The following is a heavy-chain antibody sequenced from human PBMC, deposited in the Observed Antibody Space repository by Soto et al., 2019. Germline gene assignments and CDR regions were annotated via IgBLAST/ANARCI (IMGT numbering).Heavy chain of an antibody. Sequence: SVKVSCKASGFTFTSSAVQWVRQARGQRLEWIGWIIVGSGNTNYAQKFQERVTITRDMSTSTAYMELSSLRSEDTAVYYCAADTGRDSSGYYFDYWGQGTLVTVSS. D-gene: IGHD3-22*01. J-gene: IGHJ4*02. CDR2: IIVGSGNT. CDR3: AADTGRDSSGYYFDY. CDR1: GFTFTSSA. V-gene: IGHV1-58*01.